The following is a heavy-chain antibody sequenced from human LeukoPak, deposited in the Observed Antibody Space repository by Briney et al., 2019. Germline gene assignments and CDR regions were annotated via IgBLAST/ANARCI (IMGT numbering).Heavy chain of an antibody. CDR3: ARVRLEAFDI. Sequence: SETLSLTCTASGGSINNYYWSWIRQPPGKGLEWIGYIYYSGSTNYNPSLKSRVTISVDTSRKQFSLKLSSVTAADTAVYYCARVRLEAFDIWGQGTMVTVSS. V-gene: IGHV4-59*01. CDR2: IYYSGST. D-gene: IGHD3-3*01. CDR1: GGSINNYY. J-gene: IGHJ3*02.